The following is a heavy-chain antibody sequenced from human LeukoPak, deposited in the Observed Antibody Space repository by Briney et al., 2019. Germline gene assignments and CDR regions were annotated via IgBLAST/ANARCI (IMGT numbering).Heavy chain of an antibody. Sequence: ASVKVSCKTSGYTFTHYDINWVRQATGQGLEWMGWMNPNSGNTGYAQKFQGRVTMTRNTSISTAYMELSSLRSEDTAVYYCARPHCSSTDCHPPEWFDPWGQGTLVTVSS. CDR3: ARPHCSSTDCHPPEWFDP. V-gene: IGHV1-8*01. D-gene: IGHD2-2*01. CDR1: GYTFTHYD. J-gene: IGHJ5*02. CDR2: MNPNSGNT.